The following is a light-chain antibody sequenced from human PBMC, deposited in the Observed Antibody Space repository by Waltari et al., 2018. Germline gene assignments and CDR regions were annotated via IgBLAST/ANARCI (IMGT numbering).Light chain of an antibody. Sequence: DIQMTQSPSTLSASVGDRFTITCRASQSIGRRMAWYQQRPGKAPEILIYDASRLQSGVPSRFSGSGSGPEFTLIISSLQPDDFATYYCQHYDSYPVTFGGGTKVEIK. CDR1: QSIGRR. CDR3: QHYDSYPVT. CDR2: DAS. V-gene: IGKV1-5*01. J-gene: IGKJ4*01.